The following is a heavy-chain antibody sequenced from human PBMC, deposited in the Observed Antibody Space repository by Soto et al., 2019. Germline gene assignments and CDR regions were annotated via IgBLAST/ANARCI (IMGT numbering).Heavy chain of an antibody. Sequence: SVKVSCKASGGSFSSYAISWVRQAPGQGLEWMGGIIPIFGTANYAQKFQGRVTITADESTSTAYMELSSLRAEDTAVYYCAKGGLLRLMGYWGQGTLVTVSP. CDR3: AKGGLLRLMGY. CDR2: IIPIFGTA. J-gene: IGHJ4*02. D-gene: IGHD3-22*01. CDR1: GGSFSSYA. V-gene: IGHV1-69*13.